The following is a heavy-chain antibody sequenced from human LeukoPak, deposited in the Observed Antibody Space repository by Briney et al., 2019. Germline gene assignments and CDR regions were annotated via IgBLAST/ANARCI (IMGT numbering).Heavy chain of an antibody. Sequence: PSETLSLTCTVSGGSISSSSYYWGRIRQPPGKGLEWIGSIYYSGSTYYNPSLKSRVTISVDTSKNQFSLKLSSVTAADTAVYYCARVFLQGYDFWSGYLTWFDPWGQGTLVTVSS. D-gene: IGHD3-3*01. V-gene: IGHV4-39*07. J-gene: IGHJ5*02. CDR2: IYYSGST. CDR1: GGSISSSSYY. CDR3: ARVFLQGYDFWSGYLTWFDP.